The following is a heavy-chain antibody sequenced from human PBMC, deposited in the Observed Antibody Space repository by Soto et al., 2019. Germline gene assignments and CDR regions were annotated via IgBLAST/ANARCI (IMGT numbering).Heavy chain of an antibody. CDR3: GGNWERYYYYYGMDV. V-gene: IGHV3-30-3*01. J-gene: IGHJ6*02. Sequence: QVQLVESGGGVVQPGWSLKLSCAASGFTFSSYAMHWVRQAPGKGLEWVAVISYDGSNKYYADYVKGRFTISRDNSKNTLYMEMNSLRAEDTAVYYCGGNWERYYYYYGMDVWGQGTTVTVSS. CDR2: ISYDGSNK. D-gene: IGHD1-1*01. CDR1: GFTFSSYA.